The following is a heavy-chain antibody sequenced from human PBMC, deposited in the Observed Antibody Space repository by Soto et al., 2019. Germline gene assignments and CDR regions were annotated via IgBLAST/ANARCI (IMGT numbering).Heavy chain of an antibody. J-gene: IGHJ6*02. Sequence: QVQLVQSGAEVKKPGSSVKVSCKSSGGTFSNYGFGWVRQAPGQGLECMGVIVPIFGAEHPQKFQGRVTITADESTNTGFMGLRGLRSENTAVYYCARGGSDYEGSGYYQGHVWGQGTTVTVSS. D-gene: IGHD3-22*01. CDR1: GGTFSNYG. CDR2: IVPIFGA. V-gene: IGHV1-69*12. CDR3: ARGGSDYEGSGYYQGHV.